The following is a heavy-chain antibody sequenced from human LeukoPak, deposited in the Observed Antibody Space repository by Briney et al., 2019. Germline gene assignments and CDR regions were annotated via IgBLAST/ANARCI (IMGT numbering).Heavy chain of an antibody. CDR2: IYYSGST. CDR3: AREGRFFIDY. Sequence: SETLSLTCTVSGGSISSYYWSWIRQPPGKGLEWIGYIYYSGSTNYNPSLKSRVTISVDTSKNQFSLKLSSVTAADTAVNYCAREGRFFIDYWGQGTLVTVSS. CDR1: GGSISSYY. J-gene: IGHJ4*02. V-gene: IGHV4-59*01. D-gene: IGHD3-3*01.